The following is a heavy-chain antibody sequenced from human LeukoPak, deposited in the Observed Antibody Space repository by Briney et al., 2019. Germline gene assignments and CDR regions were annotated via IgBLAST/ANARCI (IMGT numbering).Heavy chain of an antibody. CDR1: GFTFSSYA. J-gene: IGHJ6*02. V-gene: IGHV3-30-3*01. Sequence: PGGSLRLSCAASGFTFSSYAMHWVRQAPGKGLEWVAVISYDGSNKYYADSVKGRFTISRDNSKNTLYLQMNSLRAEDTAVYYRARDKLTTLSLPMGGPIKYYYYGMDVWGQGTTVTVSS. CDR2: ISYDGSNK. D-gene: IGHD4-11*01. CDR3: ARDKLTTLSLPMGGPIKYYYYGMDV.